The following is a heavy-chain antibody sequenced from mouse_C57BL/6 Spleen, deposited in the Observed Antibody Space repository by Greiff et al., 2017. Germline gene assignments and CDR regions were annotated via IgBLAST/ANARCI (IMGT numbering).Heavy chain of an antibody. D-gene: IGHD1-1*01. CDR2: IDPEGGDT. CDR1: GFNIKDYY. CDR3: TTGYYGSSSAWLAY. V-gene: IGHV14-1*01. J-gene: IGHJ3*01. Sequence: VQLQQSGAELVRPGASVKLSCTASGFNIKDYYMHWVKQRPEQGLEWIGRIDPEGGDTEYAPKFQGKATMTADTSANTAYLQLSSLTSEDTAVYYCTTGYYGSSSAWLAYWGQGTLVTVSA.